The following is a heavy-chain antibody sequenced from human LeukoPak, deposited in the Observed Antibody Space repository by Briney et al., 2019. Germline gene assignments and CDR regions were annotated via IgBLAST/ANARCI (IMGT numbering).Heavy chain of an antibody. CDR3: ARFGDGYNYRPI. J-gene: IGHJ3*02. V-gene: IGHV4-59*01. CDR1: GGSISSYY. Sequence: SETLSLTCTVSGGSISSYYWSWIRQPPGKGLEWIGYIYYSGSTNYNPSLKSRVTISVDTSKNQFSLKLSSVTAADTAVYYCARFGDGYNYRPIWGQGTMVTVSS. CDR2: IYYSGST. D-gene: IGHD5-24*01.